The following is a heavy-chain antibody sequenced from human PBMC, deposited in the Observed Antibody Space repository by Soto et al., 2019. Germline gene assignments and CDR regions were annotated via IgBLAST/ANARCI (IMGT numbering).Heavy chain of an antibody. D-gene: IGHD2-15*01. V-gene: IGHV3-23*01. CDR3: AKGSRDSCYSTIDF. CDR2: ICGSGGTT. J-gene: IGHJ4*02. Sequence: PGGSLRLSCAASGFSFSNYAMNWVRQAPGKGLEWVSVICGSGGTTYYADPVKGRFTISRDNSKNTLYLEMNSLRAEDTAVYYCAKGSRDSCYSTIDFWGQGTLVTVSS. CDR1: GFSFSNYA.